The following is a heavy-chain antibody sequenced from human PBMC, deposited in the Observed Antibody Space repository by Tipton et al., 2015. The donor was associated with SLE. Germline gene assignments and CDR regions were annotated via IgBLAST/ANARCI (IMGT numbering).Heavy chain of an antibody. CDR3: ARSSIAARGGFDY. V-gene: IGHV4-59*01. J-gene: IGHJ4*02. D-gene: IGHD6-6*01. CDR1: GGSISSYY. Sequence: LRLSCTVSGGSISSYYWSWIRQPPGKGLEWIGYIYYSGSTNYNPSLKGRVTISVDTSKNPFSLKLSSVTAADTAVYYCARSSIAARGGFDYWGQGTLVTVSS. CDR2: IYYSGST.